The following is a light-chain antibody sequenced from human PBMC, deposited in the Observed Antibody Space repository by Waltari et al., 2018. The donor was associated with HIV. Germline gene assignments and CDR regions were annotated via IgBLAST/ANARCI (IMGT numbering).Light chain of an antibody. Sequence: QSALTQPRSVSGSPGQSVITSCTGTSRDVGGYNYVSWYQQHPGQAPKLIIYDVIRGPAVVPDRFSGSNSGNTASLAISGLQAEDEADYFCCSYAGSYTFVVFGGGTKLTVL. CDR2: DVI. CDR3: CSYAGSYTFVV. V-gene: IGLV2-11*01. J-gene: IGLJ2*01. CDR1: SRDVGGYNY.